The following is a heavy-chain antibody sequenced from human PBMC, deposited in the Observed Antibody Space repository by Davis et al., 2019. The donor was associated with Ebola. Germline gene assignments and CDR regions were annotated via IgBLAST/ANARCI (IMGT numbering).Heavy chain of an antibody. V-gene: IGHV3-64D*08. CDR2: ISGNGNST. J-gene: IGHJ4*02. D-gene: IGHD1-26*01. CDR3: VPDASGNYAF. Sequence: GESLKISCSVSGLTFSKYAIHWVRQAPGKGLEFVSGISGNGNSTFYADSVKDRFTISRANSKNTLYLQMSSLRPEDTALYYCVPDASGNYAFWGQGTLVTVSS. CDR1: GLTFSKYA.